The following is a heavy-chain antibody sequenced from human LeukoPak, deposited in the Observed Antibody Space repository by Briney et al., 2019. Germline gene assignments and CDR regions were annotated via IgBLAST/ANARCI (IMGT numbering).Heavy chain of an antibody. Sequence: PSETLSLTCTVSGGSISSGGFYWSWVRQHPGKGLEWIGYIFYSGSTYYNPSLKSRITISVGTSKNQFSLKLSSVTAADTAVYYYARVIRGSGSEYFQHWGQGALVTVSS. D-gene: IGHD3-10*01. CDR2: IFYSGST. V-gene: IGHV4-31*03. CDR1: GGSISSGGFY. J-gene: IGHJ1*01. CDR3: ARVIRGSGSEYFQH.